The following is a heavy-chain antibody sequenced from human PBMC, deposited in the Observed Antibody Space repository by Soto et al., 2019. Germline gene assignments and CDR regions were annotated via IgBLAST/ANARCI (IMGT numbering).Heavy chain of an antibody. Sequence: SVKVSCKASGGTFSSYTISWVRQAPGQGLEWMGRIIPILGIANYAQKFQGRVTITADKSTSTAYMELSSLRSEDTAVYYCARISSEGWFDYWGQGTLVTVSS. V-gene: IGHV1-69*02. CDR2: IIPILGIA. J-gene: IGHJ4*02. CDR1: GGTFSSYT. D-gene: IGHD6-19*01. CDR3: ARISSEGWFDY.